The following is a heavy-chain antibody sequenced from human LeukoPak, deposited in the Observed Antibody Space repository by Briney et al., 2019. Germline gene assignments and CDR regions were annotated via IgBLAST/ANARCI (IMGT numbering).Heavy chain of an antibody. CDR1: GFTFSSYS. CDR3: ARDVITGTTSTNDY. V-gene: IGHV3-21*01. D-gene: IGHD1-20*01. J-gene: IGHJ4*02. CDR2: ISSSSSYI. Sequence: GGPLRLSCAASGFTFSSYSMNWVRQAPGKGLEWVSSISSSSSYIYYADSVKGRFTISRDNAKNSLYLQMNSLRAEDTAVYYCARDVITGTTSTNDYWGQGTLVTVSS.